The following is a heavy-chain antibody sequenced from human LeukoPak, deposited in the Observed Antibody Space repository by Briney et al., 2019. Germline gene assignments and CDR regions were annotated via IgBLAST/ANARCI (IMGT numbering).Heavy chain of an antibody. J-gene: IGHJ3*02. CDR3: ARYDYVWGSYRYAALDI. V-gene: IGHV1-8*02. CDR1: GYTFTAYY. D-gene: IGHD3-16*02. Sequence: GASVKVSCKASGYTFTAYYMHWVRQAPGQGLEWMGWMNPNSGNTGYAQKFQGRVTMTRNTSISTAYMELSSLRSEDTAVYYCARYDYVWGSYRYAALDIWGQGTMVTVSS. CDR2: MNPNSGNT.